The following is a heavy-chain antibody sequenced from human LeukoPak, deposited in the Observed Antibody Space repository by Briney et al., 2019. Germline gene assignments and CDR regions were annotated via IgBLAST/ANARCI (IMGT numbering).Heavy chain of an antibody. CDR3: ASLYSSGWYYFDY. CDR2: ISGSGGNT. V-gene: IGHV3-23*01. J-gene: IGHJ4*02. D-gene: IGHD6-19*01. CDR1: GFTFNSYA. Sequence: GGSLRLSCAASGFTFNSYAMSWVRQAPGKGLEWVSVISGSGGNTYYADSVKGRFTISRDNSKNTLYLQMNSLRAEDTAVYYCASLYSSGWYYFDYWGQGTLVTVSS.